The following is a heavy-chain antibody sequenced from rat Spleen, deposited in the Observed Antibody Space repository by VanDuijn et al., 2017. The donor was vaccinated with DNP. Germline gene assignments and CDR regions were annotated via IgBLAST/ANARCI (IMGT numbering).Heavy chain of an antibody. Sequence: EVQLVESGGGLVQPGRSLKLSCAASGFTFSDYYMAWVRQAPTRGLEWVAYIGSDGYAPYYGVSVKGRFTVSRDNAKSTLYLQMDSLRSEDTATYYCARRQLYAMDAWGQGTSVTVSS. CDR2: IGSDGYAP. D-gene: IGHD1-2*01. CDR3: ARRQLYAMDA. J-gene: IGHJ4*01. V-gene: IGHV5-25*01. CDR1: GFTFSDYY.